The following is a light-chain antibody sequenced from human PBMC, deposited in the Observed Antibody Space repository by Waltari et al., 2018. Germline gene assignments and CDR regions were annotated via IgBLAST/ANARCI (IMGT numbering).Light chain of an antibody. CDR1: QDMGNF. CDR3: QESFSSPWT. V-gene: IGKV1-39*01. CDR2: GAS. J-gene: IGKJ1*01. Sequence: DIQMTQSPPFLSASVGDSITITCRASQDMGNFVNWYQHKPPKAPKLLFYGASSLQRGVSSRFSGGGSGTEFTLTVSSLQPDDFATYYCQESFSSPWTFGPGTQVDI.